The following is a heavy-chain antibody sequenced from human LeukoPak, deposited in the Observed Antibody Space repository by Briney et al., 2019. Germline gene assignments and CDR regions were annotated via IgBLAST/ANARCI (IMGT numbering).Heavy chain of an antibody. V-gene: IGHV3-33*08. CDR1: GFTLSRYA. CDR3: ARAGPSPHPYYYGSGSPAPVEFDY. Sequence: PGGSLRLSCAASGFTLSRYAMHWVRQAPGKGPEWVAVIWYDGSNKYYADSVKGRFTISRDNSKNTLYLQMNSLRAEDTAVYYCARAGPSPHPYYYGSGSPAPVEFDYWGQGTLVTVSS. D-gene: IGHD3-10*01. CDR2: IWYDGSNK. J-gene: IGHJ4*02.